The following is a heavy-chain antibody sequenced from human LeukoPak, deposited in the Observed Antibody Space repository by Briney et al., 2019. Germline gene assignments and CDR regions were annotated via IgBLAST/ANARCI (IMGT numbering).Heavy chain of an antibody. CDR3: ARDISRYYYDSSGYLVYYFDY. Sequence: GGSLRLSCTGSEFTFSTYWMSWVRQAPGKGLEGVANIKQDGSEKYYVDSVKGRFTISRDNAKNSLYLQMNSLRAEDTAVYYCARDISRYYYDSSGYLVYYFDYWGQGTLVTVSS. CDR1: EFTFSTYW. V-gene: IGHV3-7*01. D-gene: IGHD3-22*01. J-gene: IGHJ4*02. CDR2: IKQDGSEK.